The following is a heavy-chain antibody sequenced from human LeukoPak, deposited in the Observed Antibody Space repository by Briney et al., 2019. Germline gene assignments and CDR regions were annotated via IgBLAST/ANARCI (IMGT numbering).Heavy chain of an antibody. D-gene: IGHD6-19*01. CDR3: AKGTGYSSGWYNY. CDR2: ISWNSGSI. J-gene: IGHJ4*02. V-gene: IGHV3-9*01. Sequence: GGSLRLSCAASGFTFDDYAMHWVRQAPGKGLEWVSGISWNSGSIGYADSVKGRFTISRDNAKNSLYLQMNSLRAGDTALYYCAKGTGYSSGWYNYWGQGTLVTVSS. CDR1: GFTFDDYA.